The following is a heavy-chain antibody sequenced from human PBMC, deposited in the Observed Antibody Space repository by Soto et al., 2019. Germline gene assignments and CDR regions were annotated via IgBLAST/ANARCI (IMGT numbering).Heavy chain of an antibody. CDR3: ARVPDV. CDR2: IYHSGST. V-gene: IGHV4-30-2*01. Sequence: QLQLQESGSGLVKPSQTLSLTCAVSGGSISSGGYSWSWMRQPPGKGLEWIGYIYHSGSTYYNPSPKSPLTLSVDRSKNPFALTLSSVTAADTAVYYCARVPDVWGQGTTVTVSS. J-gene: IGHJ6*02. CDR1: GGSISSGGYS.